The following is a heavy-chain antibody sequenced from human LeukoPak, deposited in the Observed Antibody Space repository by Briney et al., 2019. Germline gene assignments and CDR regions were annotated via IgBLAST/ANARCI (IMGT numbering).Heavy chain of an antibody. Sequence: PSETLSLTCTVSGGSISSYYWSWIRQPPGKGLEWIGYIYYSGSTKYNPSLKSRVTISVDTSKNQFSLKLSSVTAADTAVYYCARAGLRVSEFDYWGQGTLVTVSS. CDR1: GGSISSYY. CDR2: IYYSGST. CDR3: ARAGLRVSEFDY. V-gene: IGHV4-59*01. J-gene: IGHJ4*02. D-gene: IGHD5/OR15-5a*01.